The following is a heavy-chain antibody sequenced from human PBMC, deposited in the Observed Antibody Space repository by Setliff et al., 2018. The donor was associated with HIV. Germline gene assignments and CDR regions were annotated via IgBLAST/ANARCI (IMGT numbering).Heavy chain of an antibody. Sequence: GSLRLSCAASGFTFSSHAMTWVRQAPGKGLEWVSTISGSGGHTYYADSVKGRFTVSRDNSKNTVSLQMNTLRAEDTAIYYCAKVGDIVVVPAASWGGSFVDYWGQGTLVTVSS. J-gene: IGHJ4*02. CDR1: GFTFSSHA. V-gene: IGHV3-23*01. CDR3: AKVGDIVVVPAASWGGSFVDY. D-gene: IGHD2-2*01. CDR2: ISGSGGHT.